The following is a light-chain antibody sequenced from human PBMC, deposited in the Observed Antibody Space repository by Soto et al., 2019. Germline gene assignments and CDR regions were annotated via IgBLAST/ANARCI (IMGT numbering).Light chain of an antibody. J-gene: IGLJ3*02. CDR2: SND. CDR3: AAWDDSLNGGV. CDR1: SSNIGGNT. V-gene: IGLV1-44*01. Sequence: QSVLTQPPSASATPGQRVTISCSGSSSNIGGNTVNWYQQVPGTAPKLPIYSNDQRPSGVPDRFSGSKSGTSASLAISGRQSEDEADYYCAAWDDSLNGGVFGGGTKLTVL.